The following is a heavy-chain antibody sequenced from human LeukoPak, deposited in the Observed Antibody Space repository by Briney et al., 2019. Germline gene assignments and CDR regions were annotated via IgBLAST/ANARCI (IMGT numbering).Heavy chain of an antibody. CDR1: GFTFSSYA. CDR3: ARASILWFGELLRGLKRLDP. V-gene: IGHV3-30-3*01. CDR2: ISYDGSNK. D-gene: IGHD3-10*01. Sequence: GRSLRLSCAASGFTFSSYAMHWVRQAPGKGLEWVAVISYDGSNKYYADSVKGRFTISRDSSKNTLYLQMNSLRAEDTAVYYCARASILWFGELLRGLKRLDPWGQGTLVTVSS. J-gene: IGHJ5*02.